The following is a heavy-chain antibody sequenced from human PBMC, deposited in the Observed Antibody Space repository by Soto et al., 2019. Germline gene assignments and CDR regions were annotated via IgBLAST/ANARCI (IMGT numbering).Heavy chain of an antibody. V-gene: IGHV1-18*01. D-gene: IGHD2-21*02. CDR2: INVYNGDR. CDR1: GYIFTKYG. Sequence: QVQVVQSGPELKKPGASVKVSCKDQGYIFTKYGIGWVRQAPGHGLEWMGLINVYNGDRKVAQKFQDRVSMTTDTATDTAYMELKSLRSGDTAVYYCARLQLGGDRMLNWFDPWGQGTLVTVSS. CDR3: ARLQLGGDRMLNWFDP. J-gene: IGHJ5*02.